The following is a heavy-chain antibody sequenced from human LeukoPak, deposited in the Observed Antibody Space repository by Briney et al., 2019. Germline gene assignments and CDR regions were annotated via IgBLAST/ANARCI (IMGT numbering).Heavy chain of an antibody. CDR1: GGSISSGGYS. V-gene: IGHV4-30-4*07. J-gene: IGHJ5*02. CDR3: ARDVYGDYVGYNWFDP. D-gene: IGHD4-17*01. Sequence: PSETLSLTCAVSGGSISSGGYSWSWIRQPPGKGLEWIGYIYYSGSTYYNPSLKSRVTISVDTSKNQFSLKLSSVTAADTAVYYCARDVYGDYVGYNWFDPWGQGTLVTVSS. CDR2: IYYSGST.